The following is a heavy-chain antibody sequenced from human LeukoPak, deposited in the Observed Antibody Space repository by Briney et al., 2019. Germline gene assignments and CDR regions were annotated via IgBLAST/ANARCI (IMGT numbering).Heavy chain of an antibody. D-gene: IGHD1-26*01. V-gene: IGHV1-18*01. CDR2: IRAYNGNT. CDR3: ARDSPYSGSSYWFDP. J-gene: IGHJ5*02. Sequence: ASVKVSCKASGYTFSSYGISWVRQAPGQGLEWMGWIRAYNGNTNYAQKLQGRVTMTTDTSTSTAYMELRSLRSDDTAVYYCARDSPYSGSSYWFDPWGQGTLVTVSS. CDR1: GYTFSSYG.